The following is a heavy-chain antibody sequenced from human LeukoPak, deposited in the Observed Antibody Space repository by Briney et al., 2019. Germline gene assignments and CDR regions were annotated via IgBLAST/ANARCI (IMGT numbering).Heavy chain of an antibody. CDR1: GFTFSSYA. Sequence: PGGSLRLSCAASGFTFSSYAMSWVRQAPGKGLEWVSGISGGGGTYSADSVKGRFTIPRDNSKNTLYLQMNSLRAEDTAVYYCARRSDYFDCWGQGTLVTVSS. D-gene: IGHD3-3*01. CDR2: ISGGGGT. CDR3: ARRSDYFDC. J-gene: IGHJ4*02. V-gene: IGHV3-23*01.